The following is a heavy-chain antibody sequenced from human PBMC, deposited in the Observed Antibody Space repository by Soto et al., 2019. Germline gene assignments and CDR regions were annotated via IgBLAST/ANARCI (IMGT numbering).Heavy chain of an antibody. CDR3: ARSDYYGSGSYYNEQAY. J-gene: IGHJ4*02. CDR1: GGSFSGYY. V-gene: IGHV4-34*01. D-gene: IGHD3-10*01. Sequence: SETLSLTCAVYGGSFSGYYWSWIRQPPRKGLEWIGEINHSGSTNYNPSLKSRVTISVDTSKNQFFLKLSSVTAADTAVYYCARSDYYGSGSYYNEQAYWGQGTLVTVSS. CDR2: INHSGST.